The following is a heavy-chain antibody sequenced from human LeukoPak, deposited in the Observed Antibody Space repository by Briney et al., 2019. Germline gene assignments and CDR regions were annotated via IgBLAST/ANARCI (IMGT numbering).Heavy chain of an antibody. Sequence: KPSETLSLTCTVSGGSISSSSYYWGWIRQPPGKGLEWIGSIYYSGSTYYNPSLKSRVTISVDTSKNQFSLKLSSVTAADTAVYYCASPTSPAAGGYWGQGTLVTVSS. V-gene: IGHV4-39*01. CDR2: IYYSGST. CDR3: ASPTSPAAGGY. J-gene: IGHJ4*02. D-gene: IGHD6-13*01. CDR1: GGSISSSSYY.